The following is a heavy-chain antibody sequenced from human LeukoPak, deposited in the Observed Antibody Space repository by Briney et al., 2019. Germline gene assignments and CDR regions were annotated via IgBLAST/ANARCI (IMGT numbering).Heavy chain of an antibody. V-gene: IGHV3-48*03. J-gene: IGHJ3*01. CDR1: GFTFRNYE. D-gene: IGHD3-10*01. CDR2: IFRGCTVI. Sequence: GGSLRLSCAASGFTFRNYEMNWVRQAPGKGLEWVSYIFRGCTVIYYADSVKGRFTISRDDAKNSLYLQMNSLRAEDTAVYYCARGADYHSGSYYAFDVWGQGTMVTVSS. CDR3: ARGADYHSGSYYAFDV.